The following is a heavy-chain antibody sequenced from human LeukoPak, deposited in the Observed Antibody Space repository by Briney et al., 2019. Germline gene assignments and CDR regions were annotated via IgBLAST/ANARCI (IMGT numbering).Heavy chain of an antibody. D-gene: IGHD1-14*01. CDR2: IYYSGST. CDR3: ARDRLTAPFDY. CDR1: GGSISSYY. Sequence: SETLSLTCTVSGGSISSYYWGWIRQPPGKGLEWIGSIYYSGSTYYNPSLKSRVTISVDKSKNQFSLKLSSVTAADTAVYYCARDRLTAPFDYWGQGTLVTVSS. V-gene: IGHV4-39*07. J-gene: IGHJ4*02.